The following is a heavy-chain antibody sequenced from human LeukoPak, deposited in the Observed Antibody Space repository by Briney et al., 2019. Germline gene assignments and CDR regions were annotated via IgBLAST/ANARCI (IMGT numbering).Heavy chain of an antibody. D-gene: IGHD3-3*01. CDR1: GYTFGLYY. Sequence: ASVKVSCKSSGYTFGLYYIHWVRQAPGQGLEWMGWINSNNGVTKYAQKFQGRLSMTRDTSTTTTYMELRGLRSDDTAAYYCARDRSRRYSYWSAYYMGEGDDFYSMDVWGQGTTVSVSS. CDR3: ARDRSRRYSYWSAYYMGEGDDFYSMDV. J-gene: IGHJ6*03. CDR2: INSNNGVT. V-gene: IGHV1-2*02.